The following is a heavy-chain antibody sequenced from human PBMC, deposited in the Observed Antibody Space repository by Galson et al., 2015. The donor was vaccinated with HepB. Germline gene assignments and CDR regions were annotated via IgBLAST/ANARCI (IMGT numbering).Heavy chain of an antibody. D-gene: IGHD4-11*01. Sequence: SLRLSCAASGFTFSSYSMNWVRQAPGKGLEWVSSISSSSSYIYYADSVKGRFTISRDNAKNSLYLQMNSLRAEDTAVYYCAREPPTTESNPAHFQHWGQGTLVTVSS. J-gene: IGHJ1*01. V-gene: IGHV3-21*01. CDR2: ISSSSSYI. CDR1: GFTFSSYS. CDR3: AREPPTTESNPAHFQH.